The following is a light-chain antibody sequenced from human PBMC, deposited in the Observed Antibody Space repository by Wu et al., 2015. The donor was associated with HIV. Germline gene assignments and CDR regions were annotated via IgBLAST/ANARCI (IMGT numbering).Light chain of an antibody. J-gene: IGKJ2*01. Sequence: EIVLTQSPGTLSLSPGDRATLSCRASQSTSSRYLAWYQQKPGQAPRLLIYGASSRATGIPDRFSGSGSGTDFTLTISRLEPEDFAVYYCQQYSSSALYTFGQGTKVEIK. CDR3: QQYSSSALYT. CDR1: QSTSSRY. CDR2: GAS. V-gene: IGKV3-20*01.